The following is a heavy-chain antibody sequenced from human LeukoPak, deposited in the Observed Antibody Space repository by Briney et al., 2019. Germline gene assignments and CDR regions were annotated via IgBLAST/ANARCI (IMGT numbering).Heavy chain of an antibody. J-gene: IGHJ6*02. CDR3: ARVPGYSGYFYGMDV. V-gene: IGHV3-9*01. CDR1: GFIYDDYA. CDR2: ISWNSGGI. D-gene: IGHD5-12*01. Sequence: PGGSLRLSCAASGFIYDDYAMYWVRQVPGKGPEWVSGISWNSGGIGYADSVKGRFTISRDNAKNTLYLQMNSLRAEDTAVYYCARVPGYSGYFYGMDVWGQGTTVTVSS.